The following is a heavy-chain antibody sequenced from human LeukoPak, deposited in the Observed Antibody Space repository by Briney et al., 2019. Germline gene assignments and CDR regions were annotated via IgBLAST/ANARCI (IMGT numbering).Heavy chain of an antibody. CDR2: ISWNSGII. CDR1: GFTFDDYA. D-gene: IGHD2-21*02. J-gene: IGHJ3*02. V-gene: IGHV3-9*01. CDR3: AREGLTVDAFDI. Sequence: GGSLRLSCAASGFTFDDYAMHWVRQGPGKGLEWVSGISWNSGIIDYADSVKGRFTISGDNAKSSLFLQMNSLRVEDTALYYCAREGLTVDAFDIWGPGTVVTVSS.